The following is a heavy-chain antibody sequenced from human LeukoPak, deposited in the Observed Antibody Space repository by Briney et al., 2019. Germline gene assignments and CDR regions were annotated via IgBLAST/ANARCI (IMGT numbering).Heavy chain of an antibody. V-gene: IGHV1-69*01. D-gene: IGHD3-22*01. Sequence: ASVTVSFKASGGTFSNYAISWVRQAPGQGLEWMGGIIPIFGTANYAQKFQGRVTITADESTSTAYMELSSLRSEDTAVYYCARELSDSSGYLDIWGQGTMVTVSS. CDR2: IIPIFGTA. J-gene: IGHJ3*02. CDR3: ARELSDSSGYLDI. CDR1: GGTFSNYA.